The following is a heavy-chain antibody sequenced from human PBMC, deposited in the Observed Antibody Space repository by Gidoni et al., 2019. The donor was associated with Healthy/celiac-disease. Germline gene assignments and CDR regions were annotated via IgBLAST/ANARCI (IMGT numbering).Heavy chain of an antibody. D-gene: IGHD2-2*01. V-gene: IGHV3-20*04. CDR2: INWNGGST. CDR3: ARDTGYCSSTSCYGGASFDY. CDR1: GFTFDDYG. Sequence: EVQLVESGGGVVRPGGSLRPSCAASGFTFDDYGMSWVRQAPGKGLEWVSGINWNGGSTGYADSVKGRFTISRDNAKNSLYLQMNSLRAEDTALYYCARDTGYCSSTSCYGGASFDYWGQGTLVTVSS. J-gene: IGHJ4*02.